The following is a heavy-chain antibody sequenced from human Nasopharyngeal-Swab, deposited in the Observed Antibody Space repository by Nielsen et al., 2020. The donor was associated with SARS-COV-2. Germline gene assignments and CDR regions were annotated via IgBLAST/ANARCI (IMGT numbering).Heavy chain of an antibody. CDR1: GYSFSSYW. J-gene: IGHJ4*02. CDR2: MYPRDSDT. V-gene: IGHV5-51*01. CDR3: ATAYNGNYYWDY. D-gene: IGHD1-7*01. Sequence: GESLKISCKGSGYSFSSYWLGWVRQMPGKGLEWMGIMYPRDSDTRYRPSFQGQVPISADKSISTAYLQWSSLKASDTAMYYCATAYNGNYYWDYWGQGTLVTVSS.